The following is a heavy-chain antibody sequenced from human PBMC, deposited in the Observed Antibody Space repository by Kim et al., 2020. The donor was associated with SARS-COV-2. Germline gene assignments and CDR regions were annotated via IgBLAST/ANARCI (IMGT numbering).Heavy chain of an antibody. CDR2: ISSSSSYI. CDR3: ARTPSREYCSSTSCFVGHMDV. D-gene: IGHD2-2*01. V-gene: IGHV3-21*01. CDR1: GFTFSSYS. Sequence: GGSLRLSCAASGFTFSSYSMNWVRQAPGKGLEWVSSISSSSSYIYYADSVKGRFTISRDNAKNSLYLQMNSLRAEDTAVYYCARTPSREYCSSTSCFVGHMDVWGQGTTVTVSS. J-gene: IGHJ6*02.